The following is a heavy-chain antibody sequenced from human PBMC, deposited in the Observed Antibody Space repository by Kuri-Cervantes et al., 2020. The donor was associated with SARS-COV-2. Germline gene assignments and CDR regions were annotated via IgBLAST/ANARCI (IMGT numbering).Heavy chain of an antibody. Sequence: GGSLRLSCTASGFTFRSYGMHWVRQAPAKGLEGVALTSFDGVTKYYGDSVKGRFTISRDNSRSTLYLQMSSLRTEDTAFYYCAKKWADAYCGGGSCIDYWGQGTLVTVSS. D-gene: IGHD2-15*01. CDR1: GFTFRSYG. CDR2: TSFDGVTK. J-gene: IGHJ4*02. V-gene: IGHV3-30*18. CDR3: AKKWADAYCGGGSCIDY.